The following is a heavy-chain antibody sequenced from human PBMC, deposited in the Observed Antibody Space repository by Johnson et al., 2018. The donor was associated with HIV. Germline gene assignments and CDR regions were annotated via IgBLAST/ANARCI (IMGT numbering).Heavy chain of an antibody. Sequence: VQLVESGGGVVQPGRSLRLSCAASGFTFRSYAMHWVRQAPGKGLEWVSGINRNGGTIGYAASVKGRFTISRDNAKNSLYLQMDTLGAEDTALYYCTKASTGTFWGAFDIWGQGTMVTVSS. J-gene: IGHJ3*02. CDR2: INRNGGTI. D-gene: IGHD2/OR15-2a*01. V-gene: IGHV3-9*01. CDR1: GFTFRSYA. CDR3: TKASTGTFWGAFDI.